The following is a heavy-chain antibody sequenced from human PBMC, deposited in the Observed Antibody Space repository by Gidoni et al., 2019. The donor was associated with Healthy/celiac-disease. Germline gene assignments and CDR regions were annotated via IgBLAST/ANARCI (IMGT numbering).Heavy chain of an antibody. CDR2: INPSGGST. CDR3: ARGPNWPDTAMVIDYFDY. J-gene: IGHJ4*02. D-gene: IGHD5-18*01. V-gene: IGHV1-46*01. Sequence: QVQLVQSGAEVKKPGASVKVSCKASGYTFTSYYMHWVRQAPGQGLEWMGIINPSGGSTSYAQKFQGRVTMTRDTSTSTVYMELSSLRSEDTAVYYCARGPNWPDTAMVIDYFDYWGQGTLVTVSS. CDR1: GYTFTSYY.